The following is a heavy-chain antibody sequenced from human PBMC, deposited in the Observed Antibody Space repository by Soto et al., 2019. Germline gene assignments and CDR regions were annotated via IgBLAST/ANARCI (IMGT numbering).Heavy chain of an antibody. D-gene: IGHD1-26*01. CDR3: ARPSVSGNHRVIDY. CDR1: GYSFTSYW. V-gene: IGHV5-51*01. CDR2: VYPGDSDT. Sequence: EVQLVQSGAEVKKPGESLKISCKGFGYSFTSYWIGWARQMPGKRLEWMGVVYPGDSDTRYSPSFQGQVTISADKSITTAYLQWSSLKASDTAMYYCARPSVSGNHRVIDYWGQGTLVTVSS. J-gene: IGHJ4*02.